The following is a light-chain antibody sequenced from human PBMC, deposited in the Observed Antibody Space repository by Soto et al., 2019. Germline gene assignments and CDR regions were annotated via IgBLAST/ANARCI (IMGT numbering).Light chain of an antibody. V-gene: IGKV1-5*01. J-gene: IGKJ1*01. CDR2: DAS. Sequence: DIQMTQSPSTLSASVGDRVTITCRASQSISDWLVWFQLKPGKAPKLLIYDASSLESGVPSRFSGSGSGTEFTLTISSLQPDDFATYYCQQYNNYSTFGQGTKVDIK. CDR1: QSISDW. CDR3: QQYNNYST.